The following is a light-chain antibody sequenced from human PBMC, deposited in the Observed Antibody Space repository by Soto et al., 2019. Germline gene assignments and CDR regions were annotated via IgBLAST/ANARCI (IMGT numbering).Light chain of an antibody. CDR1: QSVSSC. J-gene: IGKJ4*01. Sequence: IVMTQSPATLSVSPGERATLSCRASQSVSSCLAWYQQKPGRAPRLLIYAASTLQTGVPSRFSGSGSGTDFTLTISCLQSEDFATYYCQQYYSYPLTFGGGTKVDIK. CDR2: AAS. CDR3: QQYYSYPLT. V-gene: IGKV1-8*01.